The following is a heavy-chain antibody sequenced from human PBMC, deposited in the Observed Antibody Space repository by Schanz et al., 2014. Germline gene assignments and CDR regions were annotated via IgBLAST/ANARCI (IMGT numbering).Heavy chain of an antibody. CDR3: ARVHHYDPSGWGYFDY. CDR2: ISSSGSYI. CDR1: EFTFSSYK. D-gene: IGHD3-22*01. Sequence: EVQLLDSGGGLVQPGGSLRLSCEASEFTFSSYKMNWVRQAPGKGLEWVSSISSSGSYIHYADSVKDRFTVSRDNSKNTVYLQMNRLRAEDTAVYYCARVHHYDPSGWGYFDYWGQGALVTVSS. J-gene: IGHJ4*02. V-gene: IGHV3-21*01.